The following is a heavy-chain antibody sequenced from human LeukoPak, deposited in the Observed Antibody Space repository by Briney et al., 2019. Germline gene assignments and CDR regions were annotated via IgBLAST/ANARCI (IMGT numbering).Heavy chain of an antibody. CDR1: GGTFSTHT. CDR2: IIPILDIA. Sequence: SVEVSCKASGGTFSTHTFSWVRQAPGQGLEWMGRIIPILDIANYAQKFQGRVTITADKSTSTAYMDLSSLTSEDTAVYYCARGGQLSTGAYFDYWGQGTLVTVSS. D-gene: IGHD6-6*01. CDR3: ARGGQLSTGAYFDY. J-gene: IGHJ4*02. V-gene: IGHV1-69*02.